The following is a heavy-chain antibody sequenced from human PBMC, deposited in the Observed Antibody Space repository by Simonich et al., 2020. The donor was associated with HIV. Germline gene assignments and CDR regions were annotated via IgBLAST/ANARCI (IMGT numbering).Heavy chain of an antibody. Sequence: QVHLQQWGAGLLKPSETLSLICAVYGGSFSGYSWTWIRLPPGKGLVGIGEIKHSGNTDYNPSLKSRVTISVDTSKNQFSLNLSSVTAADTAVYYCARRGGFHFDYWGQGTLVTVSS. CDR3: ARRGGFHFDY. J-gene: IGHJ4*02. CDR2: IKHSGNT. CDR1: GGSFSGYS. D-gene: IGHD3-10*01. V-gene: IGHV4-34*01.